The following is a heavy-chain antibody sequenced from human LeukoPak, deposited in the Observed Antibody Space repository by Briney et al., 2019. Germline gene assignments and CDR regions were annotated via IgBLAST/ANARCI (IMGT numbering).Heavy chain of an antibody. CDR3: ARETGGYSYARFHYGMDV. CDR1: GFTFSSYA. J-gene: IGHJ6*02. CDR2: ISYDGSNK. D-gene: IGHD5-18*01. Sequence: GGSLRLSCAASGFTFSSYAMHWVRQAPGKGLEWVAVISYDGSNKYYADSVKGRFTISRDNSKNTLYLQMNSLRAEDTAVYYCARETGGYSYARFHYGMDVWGQGTTATVSS. V-gene: IGHV3-30-3*01.